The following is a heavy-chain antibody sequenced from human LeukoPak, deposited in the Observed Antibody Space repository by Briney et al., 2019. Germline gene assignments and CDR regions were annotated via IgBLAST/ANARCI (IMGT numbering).Heavy chain of an antibody. CDR3: ARATYYDFWSGYFHFDY. V-gene: IGHV4-39*01. D-gene: IGHD3-3*01. J-gene: IGHJ4*02. CDR2: IYYSGST. CDR1: GGSISSSSYY. Sequence: SETLSLTCTVSGGSISSSSYYWGWIRQPPGKGLEWTGSIYYSGSTYYNPSLKSRVTISVDTSKNQFSLKLSSVTAADTAVYYCARATYYDFWSGYFHFDYWGQGTLVTVSS.